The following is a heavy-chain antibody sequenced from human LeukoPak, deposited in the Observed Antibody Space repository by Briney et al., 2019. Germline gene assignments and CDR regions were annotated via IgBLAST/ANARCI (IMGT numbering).Heavy chain of an antibody. CDR3: AKRRGGSYYDYFDY. D-gene: IGHD1-26*01. J-gene: IGHJ4*02. V-gene: IGHV4-39*07. Sequence: SETLSLTCTVSGGSISSSSYYWGWIRQPPGKGLEWIGSIYYSGSTYYNPSLKSRVTISVDTSKNQFSLELSSVTAADTAVYYCAKRRGGSYYDYFDYWGQGTLITVSS. CDR1: GGSISSSSYY. CDR2: IYYSGST.